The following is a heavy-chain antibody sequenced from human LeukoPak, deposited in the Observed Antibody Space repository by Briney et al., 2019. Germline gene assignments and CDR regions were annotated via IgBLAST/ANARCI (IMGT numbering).Heavy chain of an antibody. V-gene: IGHV6-1*01. CDR1: ADSDSSNSAA. CDR2: TYYRSKRYN. J-gene: IGHJ4*02. D-gene: IGHD1-26*01. Sequence: SQTLPLTCALSADSDSSNSAAWMWIPQSPARGLQWLGKTYYRSKRYNDYAVSVKSRITINPETSKNQFSLQLNSVTPEDTAVYFCARELIHRGGSYADYWGQGTMVTVSS. CDR3: ARELIHRGGSYADY.